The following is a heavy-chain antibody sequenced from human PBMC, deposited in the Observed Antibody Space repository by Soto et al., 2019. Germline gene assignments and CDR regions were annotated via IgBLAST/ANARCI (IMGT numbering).Heavy chain of an antibody. CDR1: GFTFTTST. D-gene: IGHD3-10*01. CDR3: AKERVFLSLGEVLGGFDY. CDR2: ISKDGINQ. J-gene: IGHJ4*02. V-gene: IGHV3-30*04. Sequence: TGGSLRLSCAASGFTFTTSTMHWVRHTPGKGLEWVEVISKDGINQYYADYVKGRFTVSRDNSKNKLYLQMNSLSPEDTATYYCAKERVFLSLGEVLGGFDYWGRGSLVTVSS.